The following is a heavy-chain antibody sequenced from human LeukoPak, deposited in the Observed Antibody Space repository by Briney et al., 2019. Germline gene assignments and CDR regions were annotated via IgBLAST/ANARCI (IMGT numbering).Heavy chain of an antibody. CDR1: GFTFGSYG. Sequence: GGSLRLSCAASGFTFGSYGMHWVRQAPGKGLEWVAFIRYDGSNKYYADSVKGRFTISRDNSKNTLYLQMNSLRAEDTAVYYCAKDIIDYDSSGYYYDYWGQGTLVTVSS. CDR3: AKDIIDYDSSGYYYDY. J-gene: IGHJ4*02. CDR2: IRYDGSNK. V-gene: IGHV3-30*02. D-gene: IGHD3-22*01.